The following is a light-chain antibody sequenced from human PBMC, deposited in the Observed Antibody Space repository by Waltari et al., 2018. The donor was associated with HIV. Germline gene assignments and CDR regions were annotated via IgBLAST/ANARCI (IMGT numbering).Light chain of an antibody. CDR1: SRDVGHHNQ. CDR2: GVS. Sequence: ALTQPPSASGSLGQSLTIPCTGTSRDVGHHNQVSLYHQSPCTAPILMLYGVSNRPSGVPDRFSGSKSGNAASLSISGLPAEDEADYYCSSYTTSITVVFGGGTKLTGL. CDR3: SSYTTSITVV. V-gene: IGLV2-18*02. J-gene: IGLJ2*01.